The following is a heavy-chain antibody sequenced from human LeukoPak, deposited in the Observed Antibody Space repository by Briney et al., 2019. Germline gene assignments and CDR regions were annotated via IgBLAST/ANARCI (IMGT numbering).Heavy chain of an antibody. J-gene: IGHJ4*02. CDR3: ARAHQYCTSCLKVYYFDY. CDR1: GGSFSGYY. Sequence: SETLSLTCAVYGGSFSGYYWSWIRQPPGKGLEWIGEINHSGSTNYNPSLKSRVTISVDTSKNQFSLKLSSVTAADTAVYYCARAHQYCTSCLKVYYFDYWGQGTLVTVSS. D-gene: IGHD2-2*01. V-gene: IGHV4-34*01. CDR2: INHSGST.